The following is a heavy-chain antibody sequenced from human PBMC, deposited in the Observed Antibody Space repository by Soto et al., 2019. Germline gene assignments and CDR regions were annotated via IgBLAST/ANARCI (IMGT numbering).Heavy chain of an antibody. CDR1: GFSLSTSGVG. D-gene: IGHD4-17*01. J-gene: IGHJ5*02. V-gene: IGHV2-5*01. Sequence: SGPTLVNPTQTLTLTCTFSGFSLSTSGVGVGWIRQPPGKALEWLALIYWNDDKRYSPSLKSRLTITKDTSKNQVVLTMTNMDPVDTATYYCARKTFSGDKNWFDPWGQGTLVTVPS. CDR3: ARKTFSGDKNWFDP. CDR2: IYWNDDK.